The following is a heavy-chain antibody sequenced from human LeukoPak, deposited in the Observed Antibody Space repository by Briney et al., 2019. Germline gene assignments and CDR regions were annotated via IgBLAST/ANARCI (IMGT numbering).Heavy chain of an antibody. CDR3: AARSGWIDY. D-gene: IGHD6-19*01. Sequence: PGGSLRLSCAASGFTVSSNYMSWVRQAPGKGLEWVSAISGSGGSTYYADSVKGRFTISRDNSKNTLYLQMNSLRAEDTAVYYCAARSGWIDYWGQGTLVTVSS. CDR2: ISGSGGST. J-gene: IGHJ4*02. V-gene: IGHV3-23*01. CDR1: GFTVSSNY.